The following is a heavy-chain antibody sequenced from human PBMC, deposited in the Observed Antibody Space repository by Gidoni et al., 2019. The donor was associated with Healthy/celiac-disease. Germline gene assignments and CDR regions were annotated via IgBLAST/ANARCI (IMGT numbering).Heavy chain of an antibody. J-gene: IGHJ5*02. V-gene: IGHV3-23*01. Sequence: EVQLLESGGGLVQPGGSLRLSCVASGFTFSNYAMSWVRQAPGKGLEWVSGISNSGYSTYYADSVKGRFTISRDNSKNTLYLQMDSLRAEDTAVYYCARRTVTTNWFDPWGQGTLVTVSS. CDR3: ARRTVTTNWFDP. CDR1: GFTFSNYA. D-gene: IGHD4-17*01. CDR2: ISNSGYST.